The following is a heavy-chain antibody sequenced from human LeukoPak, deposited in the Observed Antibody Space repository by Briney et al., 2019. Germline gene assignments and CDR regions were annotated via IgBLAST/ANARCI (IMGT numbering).Heavy chain of an antibody. V-gene: IGHV4-59*11. J-gene: IGHJ6*03. D-gene: IGHD2-8*01. CDR1: GGSINSHY. CDR3: ASSGQCTNGLCRDVGYMDV. Sequence: SETLSLTCTVSGGSINSHYWSWVRQPPGKGLVWIGYISYSGNTNYNPSLKSRVTISMHTSKNQLSLKLNSVTAADTAVYYCASSGQCTNGLCRDVGYMDVWGRDHGHRLL. CDR2: ISYSGNT.